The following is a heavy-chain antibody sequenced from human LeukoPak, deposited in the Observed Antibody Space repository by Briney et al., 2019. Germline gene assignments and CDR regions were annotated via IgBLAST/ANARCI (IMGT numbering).Heavy chain of an antibody. V-gene: IGHV3-48*03. CDR1: GFTFSSYE. CDR3: ARDITSMERLFDG. Sequence: GGSLRLSSAASGFTFSSYEMNCGRQAPGQGQWWVGYVIGSSKKIPYANPVMGGVTTSKDNGTSSRHLQMKSPRAEDTGAYYCARDITSMERLFDGWGQGSLVTVSS. D-gene: IGHD1-1*01. J-gene: IGHJ4*02. CDR2: VIGSSKKI.